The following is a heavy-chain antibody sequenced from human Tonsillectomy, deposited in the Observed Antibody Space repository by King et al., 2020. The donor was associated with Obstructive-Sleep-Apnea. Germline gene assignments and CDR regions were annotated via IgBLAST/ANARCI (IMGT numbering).Heavy chain of an antibody. V-gene: IGHV3-72*01. Sequence: VQLVESGGGLVQPGGSLRLSCAASGFAFSDHYIEWVRQAPGKGLDWIGRTRNRANTDTTDFAASVKGRFTISRDDSKKSLYLHMNSLKTEDTAVYYCARQGLRRPHLDSWGQGTLVTVSS. CDR2: TRNRANTDTT. D-gene: IGHD1-14*01. J-gene: IGHJ5*01. CDR1: GFAFSDHY. CDR3: ARQGLRRPHLDS.